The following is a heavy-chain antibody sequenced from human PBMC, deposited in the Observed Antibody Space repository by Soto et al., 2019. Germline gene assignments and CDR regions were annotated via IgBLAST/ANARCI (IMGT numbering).Heavy chain of an antibody. J-gene: IGHJ3*02. CDR1: GFTFSSYG. Sequence: GGSLRLSCAASGFTFSSYGMHWVRQAPGKGLEWVAVIWYDGSNKYYADSVKGRFTISRDNSKNTLYLQMNSLRAEDTAVYYCASDGGYYDILTVAFDIWGQGTMVTVSS. CDR3: ASDGGYYDILTVAFDI. V-gene: IGHV3-33*01. D-gene: IGHD3-9*01. CDR2: IWYDGSNK.